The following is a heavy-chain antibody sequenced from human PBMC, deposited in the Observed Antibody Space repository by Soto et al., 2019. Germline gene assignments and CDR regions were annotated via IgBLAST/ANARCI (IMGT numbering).Heavy chain of an antibody. J-gene: IGHJ4*02. CDR3: ARASQGIGPKY. V-gene: IGHV4-31*03. CDR2: IRDSGNT. CDR1: GDSISSGGYY. D-gene: IGHD2-21*01. Sequence: TSETLSLTCTVSGDSISSGGYYWSWIRQNPVKGLEWLGYIRDSGNTYYNPSLKSRLSMSLETSKNQFSLNLNSVIAADTAVYYCARASQGIGPKYWGPGTLVTVSS.